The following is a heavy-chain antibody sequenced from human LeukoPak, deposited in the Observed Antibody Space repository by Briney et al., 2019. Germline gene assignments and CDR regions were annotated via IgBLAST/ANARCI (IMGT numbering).Heavy chain of an antibody. CDR1: GFIFSNYA. CDR3: AKDDGGSYYIYYYYMDV. D-gene: IGHD1-26*01. Sequence: GGSLRLSCATSGFIFSNYAVNWVRQAPGKGLEWVSIISGSGDTTYYADSVKGRFTISRDNSKNTLYLQMNSLRAEDTAVYYCAKDDGGSYYIYYYYMDVWGKGTTVTISS. J-gene: IGHJ6*03. CDR2: ISGSGDTT. V-gene: IGHV3-23*01.